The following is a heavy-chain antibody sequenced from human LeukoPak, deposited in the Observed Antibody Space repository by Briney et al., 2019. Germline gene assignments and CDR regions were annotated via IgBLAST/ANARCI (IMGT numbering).Heavy chain of an antibody. CDR3: ARDSEDDFWSGYLFDY. Sequence: GGSLRLSCGASGFTFSSYSMNWVRQAPGKGLEWVSYISSSSSTIYYADSVKGRFTISRDNAKNSLYLQMNSLRAEDTAVYYCARDSEDDFWSGYLFDYWGQGTLVTVSS. CDR1: GFTFSSYS. CDR2: ISSSSSTI. D-gene: IGHD3-3*01. V-gene: IGHV3-48*01. J-gene: IGHJ4*02.